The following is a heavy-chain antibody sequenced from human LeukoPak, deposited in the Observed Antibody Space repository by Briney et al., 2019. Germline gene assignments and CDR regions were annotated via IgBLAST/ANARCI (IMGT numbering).Heavy chain of an antibody. Sequence: GGSLRLSCAASGFTFSSYAMHWVRQAPGKGLEWVAVISYDGSNKYYADSVKGRFTISRDNSKNTLYLQMNSLRAEDTAVYYCARDRGGYSDYDFDYWGQGTLVTVSS. J-gene: IGHJ4*02. CDR2: ISYDGSNK. V-gene: IGHV3-30-3*01. D-gene: IGHD5-12*01. CDR1: GFTFSSYA. CDR3: ARDRGGYSDYDFDY.